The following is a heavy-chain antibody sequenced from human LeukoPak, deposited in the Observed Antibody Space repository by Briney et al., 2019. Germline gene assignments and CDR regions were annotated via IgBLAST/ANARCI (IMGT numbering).Heavy chain of an antibody. CDR1: GGSISSYY. V-gene: IGHV4-4*07. J-gene: IGHJ4*02. D-gene: IGHD1-1*01. CDR3: ARDLVGLEPGDGFDY. CDR2: NYTSGST. Sequence: PSETLSLTCTVSGGSISSYYWSWIRQPAGKGLEWIGRNYTSGSTNYNPSLKSRVTMSVDTSKNQFSLKLSSVTAADTAVYYCARDLVGLEPGDGFDYWGQGTLVTVSS.